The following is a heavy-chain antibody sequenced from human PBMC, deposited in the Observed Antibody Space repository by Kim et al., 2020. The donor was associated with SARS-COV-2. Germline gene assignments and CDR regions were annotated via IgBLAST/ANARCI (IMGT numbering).Heavy chain of an antibody. V-gene: IGHV3-9*01. CDR3: AKEMEMATIRSWYFDL. D-gene: IGHD5-12*01. J-gene: IGHJ2*01. Sequence: SVKGRFTISRDNAKNSLDLQMNSLRAEDTALYYCAKEMEMATIRSWYFDLWGRGTLITVSS.